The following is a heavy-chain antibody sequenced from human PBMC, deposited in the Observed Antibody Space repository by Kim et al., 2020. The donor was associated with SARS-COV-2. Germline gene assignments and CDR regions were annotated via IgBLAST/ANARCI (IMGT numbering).Heavy chain of an antibody. CDR1: GYTFTSYY. D-gene: IGHD2-15*01. CDR2: INPSGGST. Sequence: ASVKVSCKASGYTFTSYYMHWVRQAPGQGLEWMGIINPSGGSTSYAQKFQGRVTMTRDTSTSTVYMELSSLRSEDTAVYYCARDGFSRRPQKHCSGGSCNPNWVAFDIWGQGTMVTVSS. CDR3: ARDGFSRRPQKHCSGGSCNPNWVAFDI. V-gene: IGHV1-46*01. J-gene: IGHJ3*02.